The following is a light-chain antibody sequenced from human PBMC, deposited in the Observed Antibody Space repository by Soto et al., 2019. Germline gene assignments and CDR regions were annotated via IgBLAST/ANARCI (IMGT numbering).Light chain of an antibody. CDR3: QQSYTTLFT. CDR1: QSISNY. CDR2: AAS. V-gene: IGKV1-39*01. J-gene: IGKJ3*01. Sequence: DIPMTQSPSSLSASVGDRVTITCRASQSISNYLNWYQQKPGKAPKLLIYAASSLQSGVPSRFSGSGSGTDFTLTISILQPEDFATYSCQQSYTTLFTFGPGTNVDI.